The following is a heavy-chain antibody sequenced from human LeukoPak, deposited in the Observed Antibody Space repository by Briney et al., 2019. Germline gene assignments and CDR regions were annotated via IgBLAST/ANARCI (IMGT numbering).Heavy chain of an antibody. J-gene: IGHJ4*02. CDR1: GFTFSSYS. D-gene: IGHD6-13*01. V-gene: IGHV3-21*01. CDR3: ARDIAAAGTPYYFDY. Sequence: GGSLRLSCAASGFTFSSYSMNWVRQAPGKGLEWVSSISSSSSYIYYADSVKGRFTISRDNAKNSLYLQMNSLRAEDTAVCYCARDIAAAGTPYYFDYWGQGTLVTVSS. CDR2: ISSSSSYI.